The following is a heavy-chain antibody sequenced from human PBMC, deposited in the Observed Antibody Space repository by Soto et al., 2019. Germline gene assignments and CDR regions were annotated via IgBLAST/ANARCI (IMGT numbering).Heavy chain of an antibody. V-gene: IGHV5-51*01. CDR2: IYPDNSNT. J-gene: IGHJ5*02. CDR3: ARQGAAVPTVPLIWFDP. D-gene: IGHD6-13*01. Sequence: GESLKISCKGSGYFFAGYWIAWVRQMPGKGLEWMGIIYPDNSNTKYSRTFQGQVTISADKSSSTAYLQWSSLKASDTAIYYCARQGAAVPTVPLIWFDPWGQGTLVTVSS. CDR1: GYFFAGYW.